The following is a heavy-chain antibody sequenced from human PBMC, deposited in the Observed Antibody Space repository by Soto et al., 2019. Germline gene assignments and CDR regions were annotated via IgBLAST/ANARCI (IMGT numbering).Heavy chain of an antibody. CDR3: AKDPPSPWTANWVDP. D-gene: IGHD1-1*01. Sequence: EEQVSESGGGLVQAGGSLRLSCAASGFNFNTLAMSWIRQAPGKGLEWVSHISSSGGSRDYADSVRGRFFISRDNSKNVLFLQMNSLRVDDTATYYCAKDPPSPWTANWVDPWGKGTLVTVSS. CDR1: GFNFNTLA. J-gene: IGHJ5*02. CDR2: ISSSGGSR. V-gene: IGHV3-23*01.